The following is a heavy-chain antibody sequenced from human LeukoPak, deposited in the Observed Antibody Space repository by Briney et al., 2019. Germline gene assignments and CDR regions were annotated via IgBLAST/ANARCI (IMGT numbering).Heavy chain of an antibody. CDR1: GGSFSGYY. CDR2: IYYSGST. CDR3: ARDGVSYGDYGFDY. Sequence: SSETLSLTCAVSGGSFSGYYWSWIRQPPGKGLEWIGYIYYSGSTNYNPSLKSRVTISVDTSKNQFSLKLSSVTAADTAVYYCARDGVSYGDYGFDYWGLGTLVTVSS. D-gene: IGHD4-17*01. V-gene: IGHV4-59*01. J-gene: IGHJ4*02.